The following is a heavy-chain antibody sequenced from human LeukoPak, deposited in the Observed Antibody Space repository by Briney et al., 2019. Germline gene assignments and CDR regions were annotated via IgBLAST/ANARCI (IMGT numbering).Heavy chain of an antibody. CDR1: GFTFSNYA. D-gene: IGHD6-19*01. J-gene: IGHJ6*02. V-gene: IGHV3-23*01. Sequence: GGSLRLSCAASGFTFSNYAMSWVRQAPGKGLEWVSAISGSGGSTYYADSVKGRFTISRDNSQNTLYLQMNSLRAEDTAVYYWSKSEGSGRSYTYYYYYGMDVWGQGTTVTVSS. CDR2: ISGSGGST. CDR3: SKSEGSGRSYTYYYYYGMDV.